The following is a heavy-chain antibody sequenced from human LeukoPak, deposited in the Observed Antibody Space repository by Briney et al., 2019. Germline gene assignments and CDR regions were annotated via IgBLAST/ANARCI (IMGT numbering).Heavy chain of an antibody. J-gene: IGHJ6*03. CDR3: AAATYYDFWSGYYSYYYYMDV. Sequence: ASVKVSCKASGYTFTGYYMHWVRQAPGQGLEWIGWIVVGSGNTNYAQKFQERVTITRDMSTSTAYMELSSLRSEDTAVYYCAAATYYDFWSGYYSYYYYMDVWGKGTTVTVSS. V-gene: IGHV1-58*02. D-gene: IGHD3-3*01. CDR1: GYTFTGYY. CDR2: IVVGSGNT.